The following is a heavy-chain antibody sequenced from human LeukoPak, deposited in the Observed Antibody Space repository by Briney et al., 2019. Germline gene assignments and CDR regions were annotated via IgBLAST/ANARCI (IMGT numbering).Heavy chain of an antibody. V-gene: IGHV3-21*01. CDR2: ISSSSDYI. CDR1: GFTFSSYS. J-gene: IGHJ5*02. D-gene: IGHD2-21*01. Sequence: PGGSLRLSCAASGFTFSSYSMNWVRQAPGKGLEWVSVISSSSDYIYYADSVKGRFTISRDNAKNSLYLQMNSLRAEDTAVYYCARTAVEGLESIPPPWGQGTLVTVSS. CDR3: ARTAVEGLESIPPP.